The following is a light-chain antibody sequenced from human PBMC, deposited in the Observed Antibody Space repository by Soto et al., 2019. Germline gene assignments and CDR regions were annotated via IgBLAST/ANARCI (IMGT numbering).Light chain of an antibody. V-gene: IGLV2-14*01. CDR2: SVN. J-gene: IGLJ2*01. Sequence: QSALNQPASVSGSPGQSITISCTGTRNDFGNYKYVSWYQHHPGKAPKLLLYSVNNRPSGVSDRFSGSKSITSASLTISGLQTADEAHYFCASYTMTNTLVFGGGTKLTVL. CDR3: ASYTMTNTLV. CDR1: RNDFGNYKY.